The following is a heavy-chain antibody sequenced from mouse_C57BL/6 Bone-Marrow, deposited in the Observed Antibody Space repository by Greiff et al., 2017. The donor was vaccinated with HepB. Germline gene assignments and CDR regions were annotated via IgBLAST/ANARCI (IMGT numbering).Heavy chain of an antibody. J-gene: IGHJ4*01. V-gene: IGHV1-50*01. D-gene: IGHD1-2*01. CDR1: GYTFTSYW. CDR3: ARLGLRPNAMDY. CDR2: IVPSDSYT. Sequence: QVQLQQPGAELVKPGASVKLSCKASGYTFTSYWMQWVKQRPGQGLEWIGEIVPSDSYTKYNQKFKGKATLTVDTSSSTAYMQLSSLTSEDSAVYNCARLGLRPNAMDYWGQGTSVTVSS.